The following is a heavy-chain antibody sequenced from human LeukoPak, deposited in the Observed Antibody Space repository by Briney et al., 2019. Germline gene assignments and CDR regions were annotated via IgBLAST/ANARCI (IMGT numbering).Heavy chain of an antibody. V-gene: IGHV3-23*01. J-gene: IGHJ4*02. CDR2: ISGSGGRT. CDR3: AKDLRAGGFDY. D-gene: IGHD3-16*01. CDR1: GFTFSSYA. Sequence: PGGSLRLACAASGFTFSSYAVSWVRQAPGKGLEWVSAISGSGGRTYYADSVKGRFTISRDNSKNTRYLQMNSLRAEHTAVYYCAKDLRAGGFDYWGQGTLVTVSS.